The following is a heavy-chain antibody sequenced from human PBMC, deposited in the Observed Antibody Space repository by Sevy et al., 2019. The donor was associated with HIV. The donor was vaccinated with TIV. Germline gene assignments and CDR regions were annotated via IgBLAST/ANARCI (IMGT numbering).Heavy chain of an antibody. CDR3: ARDRWETYRDLSSYGSNWFDP. D-gene: IGHD3-16*02. J-gene: IGHJ5*02. CDR1: GGSISSGDYY. Sequence: SETLSLTCSVSGGSISSGDYYWNWIRQPAGQGLQWIGRIHTTGITNYNPSLKSRVTISLDGSKNQLSLKLTSVTAADTAVYYCARDRWETYRDLSSYGSNWFDPWGQGTLVTVSS. CDR2: IHTTGIT. V-gene: IGHV4-61*02.